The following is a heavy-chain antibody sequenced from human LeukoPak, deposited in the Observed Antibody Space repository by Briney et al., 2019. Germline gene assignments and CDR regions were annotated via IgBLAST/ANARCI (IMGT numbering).Heavy chain of an antibody. Sequence: PSETLSLTCTVSGGSISSYYWSWIRQPPGKGLEWIGYIYYSGSTNYNPSLKSRVTISVDTSKNQFSLKLNSVTAADTAVYYCARHRGDYGDYSFFDYWGQGILVTVSS. CDR3: ARHRGDYGDYSFFDY. J-gene: IGHJ4*02. CDR1: GGSISSYY. CDR2: IYYSGST. D-gene: IGHD4-17*01. V-gene: IGHV4-59*08.